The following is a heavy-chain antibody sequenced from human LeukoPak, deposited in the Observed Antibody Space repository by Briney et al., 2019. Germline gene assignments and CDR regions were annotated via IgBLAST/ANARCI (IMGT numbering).Heavy chain of an antibody. V-gene: IGHV3-21*01. Sequence: GGSLRLSCAASGFTFSSYSMNWVRQAPGKGLEWVSFISSSSSYIYYADSLKGRFTISRDNAKNSLYLQMNSLRAEDTAVYYCARGTMFPYYFDYWGQGTLVTVSS. CDR3: ARGTMFPYYFDY. CDR1: GFTFSSYS. CDR2: ISSSSSYI. D-gene: IGHD3-10*02. J-gene: IGHJ4*02.